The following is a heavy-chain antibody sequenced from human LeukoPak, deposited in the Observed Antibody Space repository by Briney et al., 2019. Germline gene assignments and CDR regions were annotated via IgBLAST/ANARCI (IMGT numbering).Heavy chain of an antibody. Sequence: PGGSLRLSCAASGFTVSSNYMSWVRQAPGKGLEWVSVIYSGGSTYYADSVKGRFTISRDNSKNTLYLQMNSLRAEDTAVYYCARVPSSGWYEAFDIWGQGTMVTVSS. V-gene: IGHV3-53*01. D-gene: IGHD6-19*01. CDR3: ARVPSSGWYEAFDI. CDR1: GFTVSSNY. J-gene: IGHJ3*02. CDR2: IYSGGST.